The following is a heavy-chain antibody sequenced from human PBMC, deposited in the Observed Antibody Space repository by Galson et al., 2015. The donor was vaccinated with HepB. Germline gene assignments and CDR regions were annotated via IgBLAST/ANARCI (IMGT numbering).Heavy chain of an antibody. Sequence: SLRLSCAASGFTFSSDSMNWVRQAPGKGLEWVSYISSSSSTIYYADSVKGRFTISRDNAKNSLYLQMNSLRAEDTAVYYCAKDTGTGAFDIWGQGTMVTVSS. V-gene: IGHV3-48*01. D-gene: IGHD4-17*01. CDR3: AKDTGTGAFDI. CDR1: GFTFSSDS. J-gene: IGHJ3*02. CDR2: ISSSSSTI.